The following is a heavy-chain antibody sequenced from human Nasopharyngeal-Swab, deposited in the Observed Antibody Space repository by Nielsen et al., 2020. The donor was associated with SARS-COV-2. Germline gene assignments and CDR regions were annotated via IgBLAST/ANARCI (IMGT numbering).Heavy chain of an antibody. CDR2: IYYSGST. Sequence: SETLSLTCTVSGCSISSSSYYWGWIRQPPGKGLEWIGSIYYSGSTYYNPSLKSRVTISVDTSKNQFSLKLSSVTAADTAVYYCARVKGYQLLSSAAPNWFDPWGQGTLVTVSS. J-gene: IGHJ5*02. V-gene: IGHV4-39*07. D-gene: IGHD2-2*01. CDR1: GCSISSSSYY. CDR3: ARVKGYQLLSSAAPNWFDP.